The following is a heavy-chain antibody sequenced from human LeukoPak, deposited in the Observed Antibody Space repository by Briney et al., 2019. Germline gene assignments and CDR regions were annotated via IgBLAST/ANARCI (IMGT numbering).Heavy chain of an antibody. D-gene: IGHD3-22*01. CDR2: IRGSGGSR. CDR3: AKDGGSWYDSSGYFAY. V-gene: IGHV3-23*01. Sequence: GGALRLSCAASGFTFSSYARSWVRQAPGKGLEWVSAIRGSGGSRYDADSVKGRFTISRANSKNPLYLQMNSLRAEDTAVYYCAKDGGSWYDSSGYFAYWGQGTLVTVSS. J-gene: IGHJ4*02. CDR1: GFTFSSYA.